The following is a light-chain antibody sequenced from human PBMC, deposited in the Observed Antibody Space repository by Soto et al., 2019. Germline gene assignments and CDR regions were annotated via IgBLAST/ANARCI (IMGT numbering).Light chain of an antibody. Sequence: QSVLTQPPSASGTPGQRVTISCSGSSSNIGSNTVSWYQHLPGTAPKLLIYSNHQRPSGVPDRFSGSKSGTSASLAISGLHSEDEADYYCAAWDGSLNGVVFGGGTKLTVL. J-gene: IGLJ2*01. CDR1: SSNIGSNT. CDR3: AAWDGSLNGVV. CDR2: SNH. V-gene: IGLV1-44*01.